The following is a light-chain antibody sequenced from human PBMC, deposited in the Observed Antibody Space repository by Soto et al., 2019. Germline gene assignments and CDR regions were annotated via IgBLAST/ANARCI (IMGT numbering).Light chain of an antibody. Sequence: AIQLTQSPSSLSASVGDRVSITCRASQGIGSALAWYQLKPGAAPTLLIYDASTLESGVPSRFSGSRSGADFTLTISSLQPEDFATYYCQNFRSSAISCGVGTKVEIK. J-gene: IGKJ4*01. CDR1: QGIGSA. CDR2: DAS. V-gene: IGKV1-13*02. CDR3: QNFRSSAIS.